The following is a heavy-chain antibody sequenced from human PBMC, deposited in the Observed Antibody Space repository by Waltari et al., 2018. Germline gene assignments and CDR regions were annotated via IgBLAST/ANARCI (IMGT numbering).Heavy chain of an antibody. Sequence: EGDLVSSGGGLVQPDGAPTISCSGSGYNFGDYTMSWVRQALGNGLEWVSHISSGSITIYYADSVKGRFTISRDNAKNTLYLQMNSLTVEDTAVYYCARQIVAGRNGFDYLGQGTLVTVSS. J-gene: IGHJ4*02. CDR3: ARQIVAGRNGFDY. D-gene: IGHD5-12*01. CDR1: GYNFGDYT. CDR2: ISSGSITI. V-gene: IGHV3-48*01.